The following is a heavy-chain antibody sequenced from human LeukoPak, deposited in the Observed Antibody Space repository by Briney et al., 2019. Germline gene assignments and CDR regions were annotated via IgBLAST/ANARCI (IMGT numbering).Heavy chain of an antibody. CDR2: INHSGST. CDR1: GGSFSGYY. J-gene: IGHJ6*02. CDR3: ARVGSSYGYYYYYGMDV. D-gene: IGHD5-18*01. V-gene: IGHV4-34*01. Sequence: PSETLSLTGAGYGGSFSGYYWSWIRQPPGKGLEWIGEINHSGSTNYNPSLKCRVTISVDTSKNQFSLKLSSVTAADTAVYYCARVGSSYGYYYYYGMDVWGQGTTVTVSS.